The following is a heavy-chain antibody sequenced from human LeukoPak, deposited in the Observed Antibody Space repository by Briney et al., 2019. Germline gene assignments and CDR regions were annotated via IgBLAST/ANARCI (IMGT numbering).Heavy chain of an antibody. Sequence: GGSLRLSCAASGYTFSSYGMHWVRQAPGKGLEWVAFIRYDGSNRYYADSVKGRFTISRDNSKNTLYLQMNSLRAEDTAVYYCAKRVDYGDYYFDYWGQGTLVTVSS. CDR1: GYTFSSYG. J-gene: IGHJ4*02. CDR2: IRYDGSNR. D-gene: IGHD4-17*01. V-gene: IGHV3-30*02. CDR3: AKRVDYGDYYFDY.